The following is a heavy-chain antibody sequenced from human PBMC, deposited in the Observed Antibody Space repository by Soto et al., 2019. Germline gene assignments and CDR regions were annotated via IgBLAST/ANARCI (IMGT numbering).Heavy chain of an antibody. J-gene: IGHJ3*02. Sequence: QVQLVQSGAEVEKPGSSVKVSCKASGGTFSSYAISWVRQAPGQGLEWMGGIIPIFGTANYAQKFQGRVTITADESTSTAYMELSSLRSEDTAVYYCASEGADDILTGYYRGAFDIWGQGTMVTVSS. D-gene: IGHD3-9*01. CDR2: IIPIFGTA. V-gene: IGHV1-69*01. CDR3: ASEGADDILTGYYRGAFDI. CDR1: GGTFSSYA.